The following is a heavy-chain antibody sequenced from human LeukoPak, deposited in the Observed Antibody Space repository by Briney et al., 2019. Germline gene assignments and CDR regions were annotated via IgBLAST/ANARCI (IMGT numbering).Heavy chain of an antibody. V-gene: IGHV3-11*01. J-gene: IGHJ6*03. D-gene: IGHD5-24*01. Sequence: GGSLRLPCAVSGFTFSDYYMSWVRQATGKGLGWVSYISDSCSTIYYANSVKGRFTISRDNAKNSLYLQMNSLRGEDKAVYYCARSGFREIPTYYMDVWGKGTTVTVSS. CDR3: ARSGFREIPTYYMDV. CDR1: GFTFSDYY. CDR2: ISDSCSTI.